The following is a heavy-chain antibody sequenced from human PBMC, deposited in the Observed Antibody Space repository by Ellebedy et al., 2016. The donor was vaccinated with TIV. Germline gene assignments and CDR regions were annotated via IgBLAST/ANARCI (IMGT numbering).Heavy chain of an antibody. V-gene: IGHV5-51*01. CDR1: GYSFTSYW. CDR3: ASSTGYSSSPGAFDI. CDR2: IYPGDSDI. Sequence: GESLKISXKGSGYSFTSYWIGWVRQMPGKGLEWMGIIYPGDSDIRYSPSFQGQVTISADKSISTAYLQWSSLKASDTAMYYCASSTGYSSSPGAFDIWGQGTMVNVSS. D-gene: IGHD6-13*01. J-gene: IGHJ3*02.